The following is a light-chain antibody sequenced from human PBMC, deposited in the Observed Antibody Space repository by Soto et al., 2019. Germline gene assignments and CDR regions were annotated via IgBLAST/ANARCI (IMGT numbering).Light chain of an antibody. V-gene: IGKV3-20*01. J-gene: IGKJ3*01. CDR1: QTISNTY. CDR3: QSYGRTVFT. Sequence: EIVLTQSPGTLSLSPGEGATLSCRASQTISNTYLAWYQQKPGQAPRLLIYGASSRATGIPDRVSGSGSGTDFTLTISGLEPEDFAVYYCQSYGRTVFTFGPGTKVDIK. CDR2: GAS.